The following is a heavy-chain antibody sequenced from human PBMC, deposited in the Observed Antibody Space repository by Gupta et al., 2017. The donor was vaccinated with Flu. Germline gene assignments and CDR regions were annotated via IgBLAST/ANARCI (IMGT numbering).Heavy chain of an antibody. CDR3: ARNWEGIDY. Sequence: EVQLVESGGGLVQPGGSLRLSCAASGFIFSNYWMYWVRQAPGKGLVWVSRIHRDGSTTQYADSVKGRFTISRDNAKDTLYLQMNSLRAEDTAVYYGARNWEGIDYWGQGTLVTVSS. V-gene: IGHV3-74*03. CDR2: IHRDGSTT. J-gene: IGHJ4*02. CDR1: GFIFSNYW. D-gene: IGHD1-26*01.